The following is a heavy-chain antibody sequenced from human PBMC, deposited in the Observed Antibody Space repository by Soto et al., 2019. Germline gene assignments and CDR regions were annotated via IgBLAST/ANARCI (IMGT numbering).Heavy chain of an antibody. CDR2: IYYSGST. D-gene: IGHD3-3*01. Sequence: ASETLCLTCTVSGGSISSGGYYGSWIRQHPGKGLEWIGYIYYSGSTYYNPSLKSRVTISVDTSKNQFSLKLSSVTAADTAVYYCASQPGPYYDFWSGPYYYGMDVWGKGNTVIVSS. CDR3: ASQPGPYYDFWSGPYYYGMDV. V-gene: IGHV4-31*03. CDR1: GGSISSGGYY. J-gene: IGHJ6*04.